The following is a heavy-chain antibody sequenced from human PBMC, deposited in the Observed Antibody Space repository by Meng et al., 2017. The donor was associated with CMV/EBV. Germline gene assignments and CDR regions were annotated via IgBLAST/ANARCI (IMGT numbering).Heavy chain of an antibody. V-gene: IGHV4-4*07. CDR2: IYTSGST. J-gene: IGHJ4*02. D-gene: IGHD6-13*01. CDR1: GGSISSYY. Sequence: QVQWQESGPGLVKPSVTLSLTCTVSGGSISSYYWSWIRQPAGQGLEWIGRIYTSGSTNYNPSLKSRVTMSVDTSKNQFSLKLSSVTAADTAVYYCAREMPIAAAGCFDYWGQGTLVTVSS. CDR3: AREMPIAAAGCFDY.